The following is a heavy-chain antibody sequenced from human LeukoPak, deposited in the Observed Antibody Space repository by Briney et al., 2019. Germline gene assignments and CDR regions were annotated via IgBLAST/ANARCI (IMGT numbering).Heavy chain of an antibody. D-gene: IGHD3-3*01. CDR2: ISGSGGST. CDR3: AKGGGYYDFWSGSLEAAWV. V-gene: IGHV3-23*01. Sequence: GGSLRLSCAASGFTFSSYAMTWVRQAPGKGLEWVSAISGSGGSTCYADSVKGRFTISRDNSKNTLYLQMNSLRAEDTAVHYCAKGGGYYDFWSGSLEAAWVWGQGTLVTVSS. J-gene: IGHJ4*02. CDR1: GFTFSSYA.